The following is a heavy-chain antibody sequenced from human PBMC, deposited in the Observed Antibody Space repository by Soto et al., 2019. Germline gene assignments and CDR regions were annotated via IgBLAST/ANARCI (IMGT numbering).Heavy chain of an antibody. J-gene: IGHJ6*02. Sequence: SVKVSCKASGGTFSSYAISWVRQAPGQGLEWTGGIIPIFGTANYAQKFQGRVTVTADESTSTAYMELSSLRSEDTAVYYCASGLIYDILTGYYTDYYYGMDVWGQGTTVTVSS. V-gene: IGHV1-69*13. CDR1: GGTFSSYA. CDR2: IIPIFGTA. D-gene: IGHD3-9*01. CDR3: ASGLIYDILTGYYTDYYYGMDV.